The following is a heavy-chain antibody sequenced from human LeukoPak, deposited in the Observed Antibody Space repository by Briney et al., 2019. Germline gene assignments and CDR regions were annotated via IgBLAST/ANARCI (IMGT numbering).Heavy chain of an antibody. CDR3: ARDYYDSSGYHRRNAFDI. CDR2: IYYSGST. D-gene: IGHD3-22*01. Sequence: SETLSLTCTVSGGSISSSSYYWGWIRQPPGRGLEWIGSIYYSGSTYYNPSLKSRVTISVDTSKNQFSLKLSSVTAADTAVYYCARDYYDSSGYHRRNAFDIWGQGTMVTVSS. V-gene: IGHV4-39*02. J-gene: IGHJ3*02. CDR1: GGSISSSSYY.